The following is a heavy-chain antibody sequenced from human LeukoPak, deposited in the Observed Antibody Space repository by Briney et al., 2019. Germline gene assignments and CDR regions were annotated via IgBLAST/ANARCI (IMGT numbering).Heavy chain of an antibody. V-gene: IGHV3-64D*09. J-gene: IGHJ4*02. D-gene: IGHD1-26*01. CDR1: GFTFSRYA. CDR2: INDNGGRT. Sequence: GGSLRLSCSASGFTFSRYAMHWARQAPGKGLEYVSGINDNGGRTHYGDSVKGRFSTSRDNSKNTLHLQMSTLRAEDTALYYCVKDVGGSYAFDYWGQGILVTVAS. CDR3: VKDVGGSYAFDY.